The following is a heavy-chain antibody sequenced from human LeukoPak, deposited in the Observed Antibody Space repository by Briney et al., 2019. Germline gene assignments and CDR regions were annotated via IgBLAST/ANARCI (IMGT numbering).Heavy chain of an antibody. Sequence: GASVKVSCKASGYTFTSYGISWVRWAPGQGLEWMGWISAYSGNTNYAQKLQGRVSMTTDTSTTTAYMELRSLRSDDTALYYCARDRDGDSPPSDYWGQGTLVTVSS. CDR2: ISAYSGNT. V-gene: IGHV1-18*04. J-gene: IGHJ4*02. CDR3: ARDRDGDSPPSDY. D-gene: IGHD4-17*01. CDR1: GYTFTSYG.